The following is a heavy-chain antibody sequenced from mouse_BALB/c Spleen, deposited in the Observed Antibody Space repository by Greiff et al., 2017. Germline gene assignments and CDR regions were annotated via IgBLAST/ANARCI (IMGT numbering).Heavy chain of an antibody. J-gene: IGHJ4*01. CDR1: GYAFTNYL. CDR3: AGVRRPSMDY. CDR2: INPGSGGT. V-gene: IGHV1-54*01. Sequence: QVQLQQSGAELVRPGTSVKVSCKASGYAFTNYLIEWVKQRPGQGLEWIGVINPGSGGTNYNEKFKGKATLTADKSSSTAYMQLSSLTSDDSAVYFCAGVRRPSMDYWGQGTSVTVSS. D-gene: IGHD2-14*01.